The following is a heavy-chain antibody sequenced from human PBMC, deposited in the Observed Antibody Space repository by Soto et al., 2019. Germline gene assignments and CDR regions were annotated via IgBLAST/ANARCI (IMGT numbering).Heavy chain of an antibody. Sequence: QVQLVQSGAEVKKPGASVKVSCKASGYTFTSYDINWVRQATGQGLEWMGWMNPNSGNTGYAQKFQGRVTMTRNTSISTAYMELSSLRSEDTAVYYCARKQEGIFGVVRYYYYGMDVWGQGTTVTVSS. D-gene: IGHD3-3*01. CDR1: GYTFTSYD. V-gene: IGHV1-8*01. CDR2: MNPNSGNT. CDR3: ARKQEGIFGVVRYYYYGMDV. J-gene: IGHJ6*02.